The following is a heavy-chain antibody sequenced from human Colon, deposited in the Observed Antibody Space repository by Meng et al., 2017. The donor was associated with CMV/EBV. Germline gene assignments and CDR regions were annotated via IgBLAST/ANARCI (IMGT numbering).Heavy chain of an antibody. CDR3: ARDSNLSGLAY. V-gene: IGHV4-4*07. J-gene: IGHJ4*02. CDR1: GASITSYF. CDR2: VYISGNT. Sequence: LQPAVSRPRRVQPPIPLSLPCRFSGASITSYFWSWIRQPAGTGLEWIGRVYISGNTNYNPSLKSRVTMSIDTSKNQLSLNIRSVTAADTAVYYCARDSNLSGLAYWGQGTLVTVSS. D-gene: IGHD3-10*01.